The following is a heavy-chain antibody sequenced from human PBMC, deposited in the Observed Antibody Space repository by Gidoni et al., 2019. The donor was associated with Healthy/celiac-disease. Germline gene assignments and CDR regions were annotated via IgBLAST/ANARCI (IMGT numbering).Heavy chain of an antibody. Sequence: QVQLVESGGGVVQPGRSLRLSCAASGFTFSSYGMHWVRQAPGKGLEWVAVISYDGSNKYYADSVKGRFTISRDNSKNTLYLQMNSLRAEDTAVYYCALDTGSGSCDYWGQGTLVTVSS. CDR2: ISYDGSNK. CDR3: ALDTGSGSCDY. V-gene: IGHV3-30*03. CDR1: GFTFSSYG. J-gene: IGHJ4*02. D-gene: IGHD3-10*01.